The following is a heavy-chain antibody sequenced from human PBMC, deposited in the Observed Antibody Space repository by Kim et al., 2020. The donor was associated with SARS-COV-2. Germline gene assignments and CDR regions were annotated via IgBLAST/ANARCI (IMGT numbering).Heavy chain of an antibody. CDR2: INHSGST. D-gene: IGHD2-2*01. J-gene: IGHJ5*02. CDR3: ARGADIVVVPAATLYNWFDP. Sequence: SETLSLTCAVYGGSFSGYYWSWIRQPPGKGLEWIGEINHSGSTNYNPSLKSRVTISVDKSKNQFSLKLSSVTAADTAVYYCARGADIVVVPAATLYNWFDPWGQGTLVTVSS. CDR1: GGSFSGYY. V-gene: IGHV4-34*01.